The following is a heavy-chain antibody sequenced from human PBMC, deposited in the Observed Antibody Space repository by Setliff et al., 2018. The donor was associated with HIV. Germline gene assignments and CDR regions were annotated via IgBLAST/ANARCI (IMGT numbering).Heavy chain of an antibody. V-gene: IGHV4-34*01. CDR1: GGSFTGYY. CDR2: INHSGST. Sequence: SETLSLTCTVYGGSFTGYYWTWIRQPPGKGLEWIGEINHSGSTNYNPSLESRVTISVEPSKKHFSLRLTSVTAADTAVYFCARGGDYNFWAGYWTWGQGTLVTVSS. D-gene: IGHD3-3*01. J-gene: IGHJ5*02. CDR3: ARGGDYNFWAGYWT.